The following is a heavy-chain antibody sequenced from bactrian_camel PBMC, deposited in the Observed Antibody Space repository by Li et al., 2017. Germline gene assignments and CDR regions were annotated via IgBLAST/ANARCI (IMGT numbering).Heavy chain of an antibody. Sequence: VQLVESGGGSVQAGGSLTLSCQASGYEKRYSQYSLGWFRQAPGKSREGVAAMNRDGTLSHARSLKGRFTISRENDKNTVYLQMNNLKPEDTAMYYCAAGTRIIVGDYCDGITDWGQGTQVTVS. CDR1: GYEKRYSQYS. CDR3: AAGTRIIVGDYCDGITD. J-gene: IGHJ4*01. CDR2: MNRDGTL. V-gene: IGHV3S53*01. D-gene: IGHD3*01.